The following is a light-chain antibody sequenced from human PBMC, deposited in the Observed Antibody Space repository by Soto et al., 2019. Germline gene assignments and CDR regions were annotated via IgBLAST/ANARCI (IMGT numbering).Light chain of an antibody. CDR2: HDD. CDR1: TSNIGNNA. J-gene: IGLJ3*02. CDR3: ATWDDSLNGHV. Sequence: QSVLTQPPSVSEAPRQRVTISCSGGTSNIGNNAVNWYQQLPGKAPKLLIYHDDMLPSGVSDRFSGSKSGTSASLAISGLQSEDEGDYYCATWDDSLNGHVLDGGTKVTVL. V-gene: IGLV1-36*01.